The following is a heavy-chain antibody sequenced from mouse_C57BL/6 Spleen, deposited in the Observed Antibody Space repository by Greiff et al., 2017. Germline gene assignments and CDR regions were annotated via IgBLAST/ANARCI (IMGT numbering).Heavy chain of an antibody. Sequence: DVMLVESGGGLVKPGGSLKLSCAASGFTFSSYAMSWVRQTPEKRLEWVATISDGGSYTYYPDNVKGRFTISRDNAKNNLYLQMSHLKSEDTAMYYCARDNYDERDDFDYWGQGTTLTVSS. J-gene: IGHJ2*01. CDR3: ARDNYDERDDFDY. V-gene: IGHV5-4*01. CDR2: ISDGGSYT. CDR1: GFTFSSYA. D-gene: IGHD2-4*01.